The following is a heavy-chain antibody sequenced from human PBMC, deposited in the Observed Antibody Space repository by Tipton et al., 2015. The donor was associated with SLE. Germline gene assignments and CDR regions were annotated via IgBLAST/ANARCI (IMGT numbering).Heavy chain of an antibody. Sequence: GSLRLSCAASGFTFNNYGIHWVRQAPGTGLEWVAFIPSDRINTYYADSVRGRFTISRDNSKNTVYLQMNSLSIEDTALYYCAKVPGDWSSLDIWGQGTMVTVSS. J-gene: IGHJ3*02. CDR3: AKVPGDWSSLDI. CDR2: IPSDRINT. V-gene: IGHV3-30*02. D-gene: IGHD2-2*03. CDR1: GFTFNNYG.